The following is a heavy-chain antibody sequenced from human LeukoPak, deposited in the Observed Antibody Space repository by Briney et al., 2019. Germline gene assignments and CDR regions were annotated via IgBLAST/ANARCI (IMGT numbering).Heavy chain of an antibody. Sequence: ASVTVSCKASGYTFTSYGISWVRQAPGQGLEWMGWISAYNGNTNYARKLQGRVTMTTDTSTSTAYMELRSLRSDDTAVYYCAREPGYCSSTSCYRYFDYWGQGTLVTVSS. J-gene: IGHJ4*02. CDR1: GYTFTSYG. V-gene: IGHV1-18*04. CDR2: ISAYNGNT. D-gene: IGHD2-2*01. CDR3: AREPGYCSSTSCYRYFDY.